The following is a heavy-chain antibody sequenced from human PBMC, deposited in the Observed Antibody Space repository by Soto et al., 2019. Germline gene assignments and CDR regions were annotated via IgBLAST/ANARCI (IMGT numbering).Heavy chain of an antibody. J-gene: IGHJ4*02. V-gene: IGHV1-69*01. CDR2: IIPMFGTV. D-gene: IGHD3-22*01. CDR3: ARVGPAHYYDSSGYYSPLDY. CDR1: GDTFSSYA. Sequence: QVQLVQSGAEVKKPGSSVKVSCKASGDTFSSYAINWVRQAPGQGLEWMGGIIPMFGTVNYAQKFKGRVTINAGGRTSTVYMELSSLRSEDTAVYSCARVGPAHYYDSSGYYSPLDYWGQGTLVTVSS.